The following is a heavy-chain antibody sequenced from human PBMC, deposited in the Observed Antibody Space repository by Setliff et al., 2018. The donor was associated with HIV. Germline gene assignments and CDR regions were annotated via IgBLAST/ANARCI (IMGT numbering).Heavy chain of an antibody. V-gene: IGHV2-5*01. D-gene: IGHD6-13*01. CDR3: ARGIATAGSLDV. J-gene: IGHJ6*02. Sequence: SGPTLVNPTQTLTLTCTFSGFSLSTSGVAVGWIRQPPGKALEWLALVYWNDNKRYSPSLNSRLTITKDTSKDQVVLTMTNMDPVDTGTYYCARGIATAGSLDVWGQGTAVTVSS. CDR1: GFSLSTSGVA. CDR2: VYWNDNK.